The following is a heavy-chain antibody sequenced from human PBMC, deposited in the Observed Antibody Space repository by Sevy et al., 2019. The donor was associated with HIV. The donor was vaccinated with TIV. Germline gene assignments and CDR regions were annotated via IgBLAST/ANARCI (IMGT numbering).Heavy chain of an antibody. V-gene: IGHV3-43*01. Sequence: GGSLRLSCAASGFTFDDYTMHWVRQAPGKGLEWVSLISWDGGSTYYADSVKGRFTISRDNSKNSLYLQMNSLRTEDTALYYCAKDSSSSSDGYYYYGMDAWGQGTTVTVSS. CDR1: GFTFDDYT. J-gene: IGHJ6*02. D-gene: IGHD6-6*01. CDR3: AKDSSSSSDGYYYYGMDA. CDR2: ISWDGGST.